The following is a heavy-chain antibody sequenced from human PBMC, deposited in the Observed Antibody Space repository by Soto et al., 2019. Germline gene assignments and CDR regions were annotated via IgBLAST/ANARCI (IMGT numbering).Heavy chain of an antibody. Sequence: QVQLKESGPGLVKPSQTLSLTCTVSGGSISRGGYYWSWVRQLPATGLEGIGKIDHSGRTHHNPSLSGRLTISVDTSHNHCSQKLSSVTAADTAVYCCSRTRSSNWSYTTFDLWGQGTLVTVFS. V-gene: IGHV4-31*03. J-gene: IGHJ4*02. CDR2: IDHSGRT. CDR1: GGSISRGGYY. CDR3: SRTRSSNWSYTTFDL. D-gene: IGHD6-13*01.